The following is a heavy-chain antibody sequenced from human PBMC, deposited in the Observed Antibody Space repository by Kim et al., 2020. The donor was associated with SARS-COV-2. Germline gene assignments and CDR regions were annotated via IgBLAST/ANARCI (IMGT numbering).Heavy chain of an antibody. CDR3: TTGRFYGGRDDAFDI. Sequence: GGSLRLSCAASGFTFSNAWMSWVRQAPGKGLEWVGRIKSKTDGGTTDYAAPVKGRFTISRDDSKNTLYLQMNSLKTEDTAVYYCTTGRFYGGRDDAFDIWGQGTMVTVSS. V-gene: IGHV3-15*01. CDR2: IKSKTDGGTT. D-gene: IGHD2-15*01. CDR1: GFTFSNAW. J-gene: IGHJ3*02.